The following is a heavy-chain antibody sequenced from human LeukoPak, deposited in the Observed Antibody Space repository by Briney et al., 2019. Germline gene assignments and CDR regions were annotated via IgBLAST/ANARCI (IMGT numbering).Heavy chain of an antibody. CDR1: GFTFNNYA. CDR2: FAMIDDII. V-gene: IGHV3-23*05. D-gene: IGHD1-26*01. J-gene: IGHJ4*02. Sequence: GVLRLPCAGSGFTFNNYAMSWVRQAPGKGLEWVSGFAMIDDIIHYVDSVKGRFTISRDNSKNMLYLQMNSLRAEDTAVYYCAKGFHSGSFNELDYWGQGTLVTVSS. CDR3: AKGFHSGSFNELDY.